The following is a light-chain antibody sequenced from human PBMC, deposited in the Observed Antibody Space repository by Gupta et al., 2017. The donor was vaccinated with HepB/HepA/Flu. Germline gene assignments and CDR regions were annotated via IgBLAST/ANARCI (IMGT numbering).Light chain of an antibody. CDR1: QSLLNSNGYHY. CDR3: MQGLHPPRT. Sequence: DIVMTQFPLSLPVTPGEPASISCRSNQSLLNSNGYHYLDWYVQKPGQSPQLLISVVSLRASGVPDRFSGSGSGTDFTLTISRVEAEDVGVYYCMQGLHPPRTFGRGTKVEIK. V-gene: IGKV2-28*01. CDR2: VVS. J-gene: IGKJ4*01.